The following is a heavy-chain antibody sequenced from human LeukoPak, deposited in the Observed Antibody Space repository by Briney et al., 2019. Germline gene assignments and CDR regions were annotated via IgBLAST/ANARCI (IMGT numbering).Heavy chain of an antibody. CDR1: GFTFSTYG. D-gene: IGHD6-19*01. J-gene: IGHJ4*02. V-gene: IGHV3-23*01. CDR2: IPSGGST. Sequence: GGSLRLSCAASGFTFSTYGMSWVRQAPGKGLQWVSTIPSGGSTYYADSVKGRFTISRDNSKNTLYLQMNSLRAEDTAVYYCARGRSGWFTYYFDYWGQGTLVTVSS. CDR3: ARGRSGWFTYYFDY.